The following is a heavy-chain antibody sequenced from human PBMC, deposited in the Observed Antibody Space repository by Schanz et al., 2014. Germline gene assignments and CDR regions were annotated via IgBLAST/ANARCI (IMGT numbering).Heavy chain of an antibody. V-gene: IGHV1-2*02. J-gene: IGHJ4*02. CDR2: LNPDSGET. Sequence: QVQLVQSGAEVKKPGASVKVSCKTSGYSFSDYFIHWVRQAPGQGLEWMGWLNPDSGETLYAQRIQGRVTLTRETSIRTAYMDLRSLLSDDAAVYFCARGGVLVLPPGTVKKGNDYWGQGTLVTVSS. CDR1: GYSFSDYF. CDR3: ARGGVLVLPPGTVKKGNDY. D-gene: IGHD3-10*01.